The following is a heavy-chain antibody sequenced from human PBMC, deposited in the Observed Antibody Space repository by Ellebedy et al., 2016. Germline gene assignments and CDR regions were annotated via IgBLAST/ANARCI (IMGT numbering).Heavy chain of an antibody. CDR3: ALGFVDTAMDFDY. CDR1: GFTFSSSW. Sequence: GESLKISCAASGFTFSSSWMHWVRQAPGKGLVWVSRINSDGSDTNYADSVKGRFTISRDNSKNTLYLQMNSLRAEDTAVYYCALGFVDTAMDFDYWGQGTLVTVSS. J-gene: IGHJ4*02. CDR2: INSDGSDT. D-gene: IGHD5-18*01. V-gene: IGHV3-74*01.